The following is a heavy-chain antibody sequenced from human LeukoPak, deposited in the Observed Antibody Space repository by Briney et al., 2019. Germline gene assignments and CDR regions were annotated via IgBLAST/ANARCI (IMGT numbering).Heavy chain of an antibody. J-gene: IGHJ6*02. CDR3: AIGPTPSDYYYGMDV. Sequence: GASVKVSCKASGCTFTSYDINWVRQATAQGLERMGRIIPIHGIANSAQKLQGRVPITADKSTSTAYMELSRLRAEDTAVYYCAIGPTPSDYYYGMDVWGQGTTVTVSS. CDR2: IIPIHGIA. D-gene: IGHD2-15*01. V-gene: IGHV1-69*04. CDR1: GCTFTSYD.